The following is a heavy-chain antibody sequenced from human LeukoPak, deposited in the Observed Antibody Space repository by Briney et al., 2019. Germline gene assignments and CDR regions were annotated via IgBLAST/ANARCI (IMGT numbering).Heavy chain of an antibody. V-gene: IGHV4-39*07. CDR2: IYYSGST. D-gene: IGHD3-9*01. Sequence: SETLSLTCTVSGGSISSSSYYWGWIRQPPGKGLEWIGSIYYSGSTYYNPSLQSRVTISVDTSKNQFSLKLSSVTAADTAVYYCAREGIRVLTGTHAFDIWGQGTMVTVSS. CDR1: GGSISSSSYY. J-gene: IGHJ3*02. CDR3: AREGIRVLTGTHAFDI.